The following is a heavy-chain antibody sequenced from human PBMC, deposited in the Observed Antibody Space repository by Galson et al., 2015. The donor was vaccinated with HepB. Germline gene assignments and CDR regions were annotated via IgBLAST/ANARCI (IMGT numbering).Heavy chain of an antibody. J-gene: IGHJ4*02. CDR2: ISYDGSNK. CDR3: AREGGRWLRFSSFDY. CDR1: GFTFSSYA. D-gene: IGHD5-12*01. V-gene: IGHV3-30-3*01. Sequence: SLRLSCAASGFTFSSYAMHWVRQAPGKGLEWVAVISYDGSNKYYADSVKGRFTISRDNSKNTLYLQMNSLRAEDTAVYYCAREGGRWLRFSSFDYRGQGTLVTVSS.